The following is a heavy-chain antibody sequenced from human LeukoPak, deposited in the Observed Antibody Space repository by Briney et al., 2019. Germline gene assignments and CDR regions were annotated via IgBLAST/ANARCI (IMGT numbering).Heavy chain of an antibody. CDR3: ADISGGEG. CDR1: GGTFSSYA. J-gene: IGHJ4*02. Sequence: ASVKVSRKASGGTFSSYAISWVRQAPGQGLEWMGRIIPILGIANYAQKFQGRVTITADKSTSTAYMELSSLRSEDTAVYYCADISGGEGWGQGTLVTVSS. D-gene: IGHD3-10*01. CDR2: IIPILGIA. V-gene: IGHV1-69*04.